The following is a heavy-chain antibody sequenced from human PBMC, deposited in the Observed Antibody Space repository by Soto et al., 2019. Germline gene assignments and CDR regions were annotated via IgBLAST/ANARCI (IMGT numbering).Heavy chain of an antibody. D-gene: IGHD6-19*01. Sequence: SVKVSFKASGGTFSSYAISWVRQAPGQGLEWMGGIIPIFGTANYAQKFQGRVTITADESTSTAYMELSSLRSEDTAVYYCARGTSSGWPIYYWGQGTLVTVSS. CDR1: GGTFSSYA. J-gene: IGHJ4*02. CDR3: ARGTSSGWPIYY. V-gene: IGHV1-69*13. CDR2: IIPIFGTA.